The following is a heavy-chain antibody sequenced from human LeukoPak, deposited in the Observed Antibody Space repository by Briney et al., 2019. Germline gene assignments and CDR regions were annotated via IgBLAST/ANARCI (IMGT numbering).Heavy chain of an antibody. D-gene: IGHD3-10*01. CDR2: IYYSGST. V-gene: IGHV4-59*01. CDR1: GGSISSYY. CDR3: ARVLWFGELYIAAFDI. J-gene: IGHJ3*02. Sequence: SETLSLTCTVSGGSISSYYWSWIRQPPGKGLEWIGYIYYSGSTNYNPSLKSRVTISVDTSKNQFSLKLSSVTAADTAVYYCARVLWFGELYIAAFDIWGQGTMVTVSS.